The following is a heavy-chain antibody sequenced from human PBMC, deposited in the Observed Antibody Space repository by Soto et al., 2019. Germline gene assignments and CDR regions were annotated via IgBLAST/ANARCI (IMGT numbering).Heavy chain of an antibody. Sequence: KASETLSLTCTFSGAPISSDYWSWIRQPPGKGLEWIGYIYYSGSTNYNPSLKSRVTISVDTSKNQFSLKLSSATAADTAVYYCERDRGSSWRVWGQGTLVTVS. D-gene: IGHD6-13*01. CDR1: GAPISSDY. CDR3: ERDRGSSWRV. J-gene: IGHJ4*02. CDR2: IYYSGST. V-gene: IGHV4-59*01.